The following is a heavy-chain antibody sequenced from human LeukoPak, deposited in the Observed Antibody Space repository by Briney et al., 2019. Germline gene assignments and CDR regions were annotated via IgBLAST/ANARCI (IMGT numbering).Heavy chain of an antibody. CDR2: IYYSGST. Sequence: PSETLSLTCTGSGGSISNYHWRWIRQPPGKGLEWIGYIYYSGSTDYNPSLKSRVTISLGASKNQFSLKVTSVTAADRAVYYCASGYWWELLHYWGQGTLVTVSS. D-gene: IGHD1-26*01. CDR1: GGSISNYH. J-gene: IGHJ4*02. V-gene: IGHV4-59*01. CDR3: ASGYWWELLHY.